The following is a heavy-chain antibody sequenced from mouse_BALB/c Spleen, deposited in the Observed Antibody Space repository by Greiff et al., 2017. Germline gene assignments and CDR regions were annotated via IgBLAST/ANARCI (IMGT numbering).Heavy chain of an antibody. CDR1: GFNIKDTY. Sequence: EVQLQESGAELVKPGASVKLSCTASGFNIKDTYMHWVKQRPEQGLEWIGRIDPANGNTKYDPKFQGKATITADTSSNTAYLQLSSLTSEDTAVYYCAITTDYNAMDYWGQGTSVTVSS. J-gene: IGHJ4*01. V-gene: IGHV14-3*02. CDR3: AITTDYNAMDY. CDR2: IDPANGNT. D-gene: IGHD1-2*01.